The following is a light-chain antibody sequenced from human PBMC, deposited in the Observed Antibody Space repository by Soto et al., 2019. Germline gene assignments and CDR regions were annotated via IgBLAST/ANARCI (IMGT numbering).Light chain of an antibody. CDR1: QTVTSNY. J-gene: IGKJ1*01. CDR3: QQYGGSRWT. V-gene: IGKV3-20*01. Sequence: EIVLTQSPGTLSLSPGESATLSCRASQTVTSNYFAWYQQRPGQAPRLLIYGTSNRATGIPDRFSGSGSGTDFTLTISRLDPEDFAVYYCQQYGGSRWTFGQGTKVEIK. CDR2: GTS.